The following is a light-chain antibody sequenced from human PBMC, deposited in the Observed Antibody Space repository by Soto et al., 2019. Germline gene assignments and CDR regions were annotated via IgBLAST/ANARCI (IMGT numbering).Light chain of an antibody. V-gene: IGKV4-1*01. CDR1: QSVLYSSNNKNY. CDR2: WAS. Sequence: DIVMTQSPDSLAVSLGERATINCKSSQSVLYSSNNKNYLAWYQQKPGQPPKLLLYWASTRESGVPDRFSGSGSGTDFTLTITSLLPEDVAVYYCQQYYRTPWTFGQGTKVEIK. CDR3: QQYYRTPWT. J-gene: IGKJ1*01.